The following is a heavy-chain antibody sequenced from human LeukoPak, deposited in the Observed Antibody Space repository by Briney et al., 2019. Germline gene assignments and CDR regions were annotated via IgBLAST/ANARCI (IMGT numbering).Heavy chain of an antibody. V-gene: IGHV4-30-2*01. CDR1: GGSISSGGYY. Sequence: SETLSLTCTVSGGSISSGGYYWSWIRQPPGKGLEWIGYIYHSGSTYYNPSLKSRVTISVDRSKNQFSLKLSSVTAADTAVYYCARARNTAMVTKDYYYYYMDVWGKGTTVTVPS. D-gene: IGHD5-18*01. CDR2: IYHSGST. CDR3: ARARNTAMVTKDYYYYYMDV. J-gene: IGHJ6*03.